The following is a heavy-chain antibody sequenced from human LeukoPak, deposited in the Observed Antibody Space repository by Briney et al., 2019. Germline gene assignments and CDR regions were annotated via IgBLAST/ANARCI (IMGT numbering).Heavy chain of an antibody. CDR3: AMTGGSRSSWYFHY. CDR1: GDSVSSNSAA. V-gene: IGHV6-1*01. J-gene: IGHJ4*02. D-gene: IGHD6-13*01. CDR2: TYYRSKWYN. Sequence: PSQTLSLTCAISGDSVSSNSAAWNWIRQSPSRGLEWLGRTYYRSKWYNDYAVSVKSRITINPDTSKNQFSLQLNSVTPEDTAVYYCAMTGGSRSSWYFHYWGQGTLVTVSS.